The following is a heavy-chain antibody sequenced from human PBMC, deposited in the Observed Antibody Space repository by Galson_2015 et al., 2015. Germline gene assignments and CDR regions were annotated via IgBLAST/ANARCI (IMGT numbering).Heavy chain of an antibody. D-gene: IGHD3-16*01. CDR2: ISGSGGST. CDR1: GFTFSSYA. CDR3: AKDLCCVYDQKGGFDY. J-gene: IGHJ4*02. V-gene: IGHV3-23*01. Sequence: SLRLSCAASGFTFSSYAMSWVRQAPGKGLEWVSAISGSGGSTYYADSVKGRFTISRDNSKNTLYLQMNSLRAEDTAVYYCAKDLCCVYDQKGGFDYWGQGTLVTVSS.